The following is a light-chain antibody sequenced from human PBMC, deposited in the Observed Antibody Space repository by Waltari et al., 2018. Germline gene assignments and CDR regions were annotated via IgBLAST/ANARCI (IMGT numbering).Light chain of an antibody. CDR2: NNN. Sequence: QSVLTQPPSASGTPGQRVTISCSGSSSNIGTNNVFWYQQYPGTAPKLLIHNNNHRPSGVPYRFAASTSATSASLAISGLRSEDDADYYCAAWDADLSGGFGGGTRLTVL. CDR3: AAWDADLSGG. J-gene: IGLJ3*02. CDR1: SSNIGTNN. V-gene: IGLV1-47*02.